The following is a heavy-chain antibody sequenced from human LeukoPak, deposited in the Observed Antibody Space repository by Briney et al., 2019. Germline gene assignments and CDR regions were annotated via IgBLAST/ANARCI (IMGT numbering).Heavy chain of an antibody. CDR1: GFTFSSYG. D-gene: IGHD1-26*01. V-gene: IGHV3-30*18. CDR2: IPYDGSNK. J-gene: IGHJ6*02. Sequence: EGSLRLSCAASGFTFSSYGFHWVRQAPGKGLEWVAVIPYDGSNKYYADSVKGRFTISRDNSKNTLYLQMNTLRAEDTAVYYCAKEVGYGMDVWGQGTTVTVSS. CDR3: AKEVGYGMDV.